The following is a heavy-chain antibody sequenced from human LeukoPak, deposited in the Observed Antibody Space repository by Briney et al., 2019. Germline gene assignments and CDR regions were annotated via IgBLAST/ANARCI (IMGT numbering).Heavy chain of an antibody. Sequence: KTSETLSLTCTVSGGSISSYYWSWIRQPPGKGLEWIGYIYYSGSTNYNPSLKSRVTISVDTSKNQFSLKLSSVTAADTAVYYCARDVRNYSNYIIRLFDIWGKGTMVTVSS. V-gene: IGHV4-59*01. D-gene: IGHD4-11*01. CDR3: ARDVRNYSNYIIRLFDI. J-gene: IGHJ3*02. CDR1: GGSISSYY. CDR2: IYYSGST.